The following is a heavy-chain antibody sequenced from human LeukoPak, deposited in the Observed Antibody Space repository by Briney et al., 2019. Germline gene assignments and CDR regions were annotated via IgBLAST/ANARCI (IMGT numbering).Heavy chain of an antibody. CDR1: GFTFSSYA. Sequence: GRSLRLSCAASGFTFSSYAMHWVRQAPGEGLEWVAVISYDGSNKYYADSVKGRFTISRDNSKNTLYLQMNSLRAEDTAVYYCASPYYYDSSGYLDYWGQGTLVTVSS. CDR2: ISYDGSNK. D-gene: IGHD3-22*01. CDR3: ASPYYYDSSGYLDY. J-gene: IGHJ4*02. V-gene: IGHV3-30-3*01.